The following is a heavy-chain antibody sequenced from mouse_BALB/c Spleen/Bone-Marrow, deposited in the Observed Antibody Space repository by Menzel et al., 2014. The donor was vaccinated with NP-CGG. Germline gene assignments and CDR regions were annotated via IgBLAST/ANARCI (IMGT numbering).Heavy chain of an antibody. V-gene: IGHV5-17*02. CDR2: ISSGSSTI. CDR3: ARSGSSSGYFGY. D-gene: IGHD1-1*01. CDR1: GFTFSSFA. J-gene: IGHJ2*01. Sequence: EVQVVESGGGLVQPGGSRKLSCAASGFTFSSFAMHWVRQAPEKGLEWVAYISSGSSTIYYADTVMGRFTISRDNPKNTLFLQMTSLRSEDTAMYYCARSGSSSGYFGYWGQGTTLTVSS.